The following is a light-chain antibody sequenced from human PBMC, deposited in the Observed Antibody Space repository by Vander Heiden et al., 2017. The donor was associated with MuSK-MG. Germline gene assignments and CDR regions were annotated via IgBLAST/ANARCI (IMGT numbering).Light chain of an antibody. CDR2: DAS. J-gene: IGKJ1*01. V-gene: IGKV3-15*01. Sequence: EIGMTQSPATLSVSPGESATLSCRASQNIDTKLAWYQQKPGQAPRLLMYDASTRASGFPARFSGRGSGIEFTLTISGLQSEDFAVYYCQQYNKGPLVWTFGQGTKVEVK. CDR3: QQYNKGPLVWT. CDR1: QNIDTK.